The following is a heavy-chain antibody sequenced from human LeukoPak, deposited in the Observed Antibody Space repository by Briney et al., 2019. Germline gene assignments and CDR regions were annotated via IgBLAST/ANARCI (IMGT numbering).Heavy chain of an antibody. CDR3: ARDLGEGFTVTTKVRDYYYYGMDV. V-gene: IGHV3-30-3*01. Sequence: GGSLRLSCAASGSTFSSYAMHWVRQAPGKGLEWVAVISYDGSNKYYADSVKGRFTISRDNSKNTLYLQMNSLRAEDTAVYYCARDLGEGFTVTTKVRDYYYYGMDVWGQGTTVTVSS. D-gene: IGHD4-17*01. J-gene: IGHJ6*02. CDR1: GSTFSSYA. CDR2: ISYDGSNK.